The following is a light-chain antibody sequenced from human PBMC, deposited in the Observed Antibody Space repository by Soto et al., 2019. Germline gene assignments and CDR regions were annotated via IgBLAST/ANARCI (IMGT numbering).Light chain of an antibody. Sequence: DNVLTQYPGTLSLSPGDRATLSCRASQSVSSSFLAWYQQKPGQAPRLLIYGASSRATGIPDRFSGSGSGTDFTLTISRLEPEDFAVYYCQQYGSSPRTFGQGTKLEI. CDR1: QSVSSSF. V-gene: IGKV3-20*01. CDR2: GAS. J-gene: IGKJ2*01. CDR3: QQYGSSPRT.